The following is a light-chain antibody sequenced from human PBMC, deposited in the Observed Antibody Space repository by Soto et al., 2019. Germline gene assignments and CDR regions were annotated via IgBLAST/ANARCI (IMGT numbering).Light chain of an antibody. V-gene: IGKV3-11*01. CDR3: QQRSNWPPIT. J-gene: IGKJ5*01. CDR1: QSVSNN. Sequence: EIVMTQSPATLSVSPGEGATLSCRASQSVSNNVAWYQQKPGQAPRLLFHAASARAIGIPARFSGTGSGTDFTLTISSLEPEDFAVYYCQQRSNWPPITFGQGTRLEIK. CDR2: AAS.